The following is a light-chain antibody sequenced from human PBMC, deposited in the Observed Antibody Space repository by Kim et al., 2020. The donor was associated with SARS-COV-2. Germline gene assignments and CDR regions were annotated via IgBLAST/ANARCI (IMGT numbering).Light chain of an antibody. CDR3: QQRSNWPLT. J-gene: IGKJ4*01. Sequence: PGERGTLSCRASQSVSSYLAWYQQKAGQAPRLLIYDASNRATGIPARFSGSGSGTDFTLTIRSLEPEDFAVYYCQQRSNWPLTFGGGTKVDI. V-gene: IGKV3-11*01. CDR2: DAS. CDR1: QSVSSY.